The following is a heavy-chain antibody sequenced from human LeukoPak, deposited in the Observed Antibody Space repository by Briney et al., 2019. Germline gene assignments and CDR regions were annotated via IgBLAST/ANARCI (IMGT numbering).Heavy chain of an antibody. V-gene: IGHV4-59*01. CDR1: GGSISSYY. D-gene: IGHD3-3*01. Sequence: SETLSLTCTVSGGSISSYYWSWIRQPPGKGLEWIGYIYYSGSTNYNPSLKSRVTISVDTSKNQFSLKLSSVTAADTAVYYCARGHRFGVVIMEFDYWGQGTLVTVSS. CDR2: IYYSGST. CDR3: ARGHRFGVVIMEFDY. J-gene: IGHJ4*02.